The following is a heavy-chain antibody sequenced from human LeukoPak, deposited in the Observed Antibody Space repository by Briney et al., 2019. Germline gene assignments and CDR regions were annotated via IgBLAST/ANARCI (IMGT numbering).Heavy chain of an antibody. Sequence: SETLSLTCTVSGGSISSGSYYWSWIRQPAGKGLEWIGRIYTSGSTNYNPSLKSRVTISVDTSKNQFSLKLSSVTAADTAVYYCAVAAAGTLLDYWGQGTLVTVSS. CDR2: IYTSGST. CDR3: AVAAAGTLLDY. CDR1: GGSISSGSYY. J-gene: IGHJ4*02. D-gene: IGHD6-13*01. V-gene: IGHV4-61*02.